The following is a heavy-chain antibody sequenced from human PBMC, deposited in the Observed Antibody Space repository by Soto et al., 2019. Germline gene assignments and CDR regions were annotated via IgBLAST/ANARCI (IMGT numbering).Heavy chain of an antibody. Sequence: GGSLRLSCAASGFTFSSYWMSWVRQAPGKGLEWVANIKQDGSEKYYVDSVKGRFTISRDNAKNSLYLQMNSLRAEDTAVYYCARDGSRIQLWAYDAFDIWGQGTMVTVSS. J-gene: IGHJ3*02. CDR3: ARDGSRIQLWAYDAFDI. V-gene: IGHV3-7*05. CDR1: GFTFSSYW. D-gene: IGHD5-18*01. CDR2: IKQDGSEK.